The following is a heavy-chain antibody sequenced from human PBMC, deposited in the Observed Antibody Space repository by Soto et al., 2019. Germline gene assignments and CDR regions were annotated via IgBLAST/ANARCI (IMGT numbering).Heavy chain of an antibody. D-gene: IGHD3-3*01. J-gene: IGHJ3*02. V-gene: IGHV3-23*01. CDR3: AKKGEGVYDFWSGYLRDGFDI. CDR2: ISGSGGGT. Sequence: GGSLRLSCAVSGFTFRNYAMNWVRQAPGKXLEWVSTISGSGGGTHCADSVKGRFAISRDNSKNTLYLEMNLLRAEDTAVYYSAKKGEGVYDFWSGYLRDGFDIWGQGTKVTVSS. CDR1: GFTFRNYA.